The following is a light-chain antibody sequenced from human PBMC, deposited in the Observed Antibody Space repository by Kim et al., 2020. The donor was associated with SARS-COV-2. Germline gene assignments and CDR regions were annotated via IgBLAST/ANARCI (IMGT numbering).Light chain of an antibody. CDR1: QSISSW. CDR3: QQFNSYSGT. V-gene: IGKV1-5*01. CDR2: DAS. Sequence: DIQMTQSPSTLSASVGDRVTITCRASQSISSWLAWYQQKPGKAPKLLIYDASSLESGVPSRFSGSGSGTEFTLTISSLQPDDFATYYCQQFNSYSGTFAQGTKLEI. J-gene: IGKJ2*02.